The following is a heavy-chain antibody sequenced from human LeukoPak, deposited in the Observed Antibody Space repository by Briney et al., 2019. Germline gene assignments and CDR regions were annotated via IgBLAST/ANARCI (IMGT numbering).Heavy chain of an antibody. J-gene: IGHJ4*02. CDR3: ARARSGSYYDY. CDR1: GGSISSGGYY. D-gene: IGHD3-10*01. Sequence: SETLSLTCTVSGGSISSGGYYWSWIRQHPGKGLEWIGYIYYSGSTYYNPSLKSRVTISVDRSKNQFSLKLSSVTAADTAVYYCARARSGSYYDYWGQGTLVTVSS. V-gene: IGHV4-31*03. CDR2: IYYSGST.